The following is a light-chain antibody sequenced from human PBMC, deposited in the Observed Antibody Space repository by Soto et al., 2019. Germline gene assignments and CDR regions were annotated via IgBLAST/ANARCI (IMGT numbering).Light chain of an antibody. CDR3: QQYNNWPPVT. J-gene: IGKJ1*01. Sequence: EIVMTQSPATLSVSPGERATLSCRASQSVSSNLAWYQQKPGQAPRLLIYGASTRATGIPARFSGSGSGTEFTLTISSLRSEHFAVYYCQQYNNWPPVTFGQGTKVEIK. CDR1: QSVSSN. V-gene: IGKV3-15*01. CDR2: GAS.